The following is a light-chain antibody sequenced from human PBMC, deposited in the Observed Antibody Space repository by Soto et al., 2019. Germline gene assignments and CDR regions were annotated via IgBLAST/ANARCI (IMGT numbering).Light chain of an antibody. V-gene: IGKV3-15*01. CDR1: QSIYYN. Sequence: EIVLTQSPPTLSVSPGEGATLSCRASQSIYYNVAWYQQRPGQAPRLLIYRASTRAPGVPARFSGSGSGTEFTLTISSLQPEDFTVYSCLQYHNLWAFGQGTKVDIK. J-gene: IGKJ1*01. CDR3: LQYHNLWA. CDR2: RAS.